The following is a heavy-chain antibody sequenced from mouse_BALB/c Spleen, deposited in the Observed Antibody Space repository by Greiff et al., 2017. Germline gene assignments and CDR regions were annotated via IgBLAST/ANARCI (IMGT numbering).Heavy chain of an antibody. CDR2: IYPGNSDT. D-gene: IGHD2-14*01. CDR1: GYTFTSYW. J-gene: IGHJ4*01. Sequence: EVQLQQSGTVLARPGASVKMSCKASGYTFTSYWMHWVKQRPGQGLEWIGAIYPGNSDTSYNQKFKGKAKLTAVTSTSTAYMELSSLTNEDSAVYYCTRSDYYRYEGTMDYWGQGTSVTVSS. V-gene: IGHV1-5*01. CDR3: TRSDYYRYEGTMDY.